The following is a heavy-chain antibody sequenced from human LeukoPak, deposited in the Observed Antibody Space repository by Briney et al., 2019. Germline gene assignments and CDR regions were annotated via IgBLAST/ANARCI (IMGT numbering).Heavy chain of an antibody. Sequence: ASVKVSCKASGYTFTSYGISWVRQAPGQGLEWMGWIGAYNGNTNYAQKLQGRVTMTTDTSTSTAFMELRSLRSDDTAVYYCARDRGTMVRGVMSDWGQGTLVTVSS. CDR3: ARDRGTMVRGVMSD. J-gene: IGHJ4*02. CDR2: IGAYNGNT. CDR1: GYTFTSYG. V-gene: IGHV1-18*04. D-gene: IGHD3-10*01.